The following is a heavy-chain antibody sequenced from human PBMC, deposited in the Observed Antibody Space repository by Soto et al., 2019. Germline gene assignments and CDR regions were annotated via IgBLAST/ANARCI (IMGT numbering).Heavy chain of an antibody. Sequence: SETLSLTCTVSSAPVSSTTYTWGWIRQPPGKGLEWVASVYYGGRSYYNPTLNSRVTISVDTSKNQFSLKMTSVTAADTAVYYCARHIYYYGSVPSNWFDPWGQGTLVTVS. CDR3: ARHIYYYGSVPSNWFDP. J-gene: IGHJ5*02. CDR2: VYYGGRS. V-gene: IGHV4-39*01. CDR1: SAPVSSTTYT. D-gene: IGHD3-10*01.